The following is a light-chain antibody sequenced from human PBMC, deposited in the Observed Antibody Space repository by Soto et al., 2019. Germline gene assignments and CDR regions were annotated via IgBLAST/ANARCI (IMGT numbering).Light chain of an antibody. CDR2: AAS. CDR3: QQSYSTPWT. Sequence: DIQMTQSPSSLSASVGDRVTITCRASQSISSYLHWYQQKPGTAPKLLIYAASSLQSGVPSRFSGSGSGTDFTLTISSRQPEDFATYYCQQSYSTPWTFGQGTKVDIK. CDR1: QSISSY. J-gene: IGKJ1*01. V-gene: IGKV1-39*01.